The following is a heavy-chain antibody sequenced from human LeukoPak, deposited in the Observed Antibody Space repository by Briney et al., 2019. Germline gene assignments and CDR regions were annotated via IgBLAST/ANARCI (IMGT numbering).Heavy chain of an antibody. CDR1: GYSFTSYW. V-gene: IGHV5-10-1*01. CDR3: ARLPGEYYHGSGSSSDY. Sequence: GESLRISCKGSGYSFTSYWISWVRQMPGKGLEWMGRIDPSDSYTNYSPSFQGHVTISADKSISTAYLQWSSLKASDTAMYYCARLPGEYYHGSGSSSDYWGQGTLVTVSS. CDR2: IDPSDSYT. D-gene: IGHD3-10*01. J-gene: IGHJ4*02.